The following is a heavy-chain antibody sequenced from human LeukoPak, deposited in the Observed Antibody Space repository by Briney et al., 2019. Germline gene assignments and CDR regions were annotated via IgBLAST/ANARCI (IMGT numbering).Heavy chain of an antibody. CDR1: GSSVDDYS. Sequence: GRSLTPAWALYGSSVDDYSMRCVRHAPGKGRGWVSGISWNSGSIGYADSVNGRFTISRDNAKNSLYLQMNSLRAEDTALYYCEKGELLWFGELAFWGQGTLVTVSS. CDR2: ISWNSGSI. D-gene: IGHD3-10*01. CDR3: EKGELLWFGELAF. J-gene: IGHJ4*02. V-gene: IGHV3-9*01.